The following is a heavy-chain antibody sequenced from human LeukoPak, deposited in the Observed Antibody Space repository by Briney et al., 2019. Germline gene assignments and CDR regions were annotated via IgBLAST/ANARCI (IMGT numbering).Heavy chain of an antibody. CDR1: GFTFDDYG. CDR2: INWNGGSI. CDR3: AKPTSGSGSFLIDF. D-gene: IGHD1-26*01. Sequence: PGGSLRLSCAASGFTFDDYGMSWVRQAPGKGLEWVSGINWNGGSIGYADSVKGRFTISRDNAKNSLYLQMNSLRAEDTAVYFCAKPTSGSGSFLIDFWGQGTLVTVSS. J-gene: IGHJ4*02. V-gene: IGHV3-20*04.